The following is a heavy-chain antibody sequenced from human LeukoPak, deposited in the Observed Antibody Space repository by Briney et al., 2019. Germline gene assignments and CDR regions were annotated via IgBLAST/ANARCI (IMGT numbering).Heavy chain of an antibody. Sequence: PSETLSLTCTVSGGSISSSSYYWGWIRQPPGKGLEWIGSIYYSGSTYYNTSFKSRVTISVDTSKNQFSLKLSSVTAADTAVYYCASPWHYCSGWYSSLSFVYWGQGTLVTVSS. CDR3: ASPWHYCSGWYSSLSFVY. J-gene: IGHJ4*02. D-gene: IGHD6-19*01. CDR1: GGSISSSSYY. CDR2: IYYSGST. V-gene: IGHV4-39*01.